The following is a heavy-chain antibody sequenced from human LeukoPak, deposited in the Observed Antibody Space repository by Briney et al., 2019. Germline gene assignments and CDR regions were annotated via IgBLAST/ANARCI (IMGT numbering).Heavy chain of an antibody. CDR1: GGSISSHY. D-gene: IGHD5-12*01. CDR3: ARHDPLGLGGYDKGSLDY. Sequence: PSETLSLTCTVSGGSISSHYWSWIRQPPGKGLEWIGYIYDSRNTNYNPSLKSRVTLSVDTAKNQFSLKLSSVTAADTAVYYCARHDPLGLGGYDKGSLDYWGQGILVTVFS. CDR2: IYDSRNT. V-gene: IGHV4-59*08. J-gene: IGHJ4*02.